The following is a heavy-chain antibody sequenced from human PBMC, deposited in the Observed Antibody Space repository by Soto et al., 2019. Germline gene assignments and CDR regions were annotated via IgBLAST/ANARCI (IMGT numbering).Heavy chain of an antibody. CDR3: ARVRPDNGAAGTMDV. Sequence: GGSLRLSCAASGFTFSSYEMNWVRQAPGKGLEWVSYISSSGSSKYYADSVKGRFTMSRDNAKNSLYLQMNSLRAEDTAVYYFARVRPDNGAAGTMDVWGQGTTSTVSS. D-gene: IGHD6-13*01. V-gene: IGHV3-48*03. CDR1: GFTFSSYE. J-gene: IGHJ6*02. CDR2: ISSSGSSK.